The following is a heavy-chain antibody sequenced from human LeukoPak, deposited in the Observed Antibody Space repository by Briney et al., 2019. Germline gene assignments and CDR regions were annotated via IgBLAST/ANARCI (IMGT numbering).Heavy chain of an antibody. CDR3: AKVGHFIARGGVDY. V-gene: IGHV3-23*01. J-gene: IGHJ4*02. D-gene: IGHD6-13*01. CDR1: GVTFSSYA. Sequence: GGSLRLSCAASGVTFSSYAMSWVRQAPGKGLEWVSAISGSGGSTYYADSVKGRFTISRDNSKNTLYLQMNSLRAEDTAVYYCAKVGHFIARGGVDYWGQGTLVTVSS. CDR2: ISGSGGST.